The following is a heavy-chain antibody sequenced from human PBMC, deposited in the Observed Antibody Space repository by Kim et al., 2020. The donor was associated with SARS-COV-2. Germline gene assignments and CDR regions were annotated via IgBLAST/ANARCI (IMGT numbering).Heavy chain of an antibody. Sequence: GGSLRLSCAASGFNFSSYSMNWVRQAPGKGLEWVSSISSSRSYIYYADSVKGRFTISRDNAKNSLYLQMNSLRAEDTAVYYCVSGRLDFWSGYYTGMNRDGMDVWGQEATVTVSS. J-gene: IGHJ6*02. D-gene: IGHD3-3*01. CDR2: ISSSRSYI. CDR1: GFNFSSYS. V-gene: IGHV3-21*01. CDR3: VSGRLDFWSGYYTGMNRDGMDV.